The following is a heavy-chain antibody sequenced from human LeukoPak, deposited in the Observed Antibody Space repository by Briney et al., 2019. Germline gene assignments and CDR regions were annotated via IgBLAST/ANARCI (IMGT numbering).Heavy chain of an antibody. CDR1: GGSISSGSYY. D-gene: IGHD4-23*01. Sequence: SETLSLTCSVSGGSISSGSYYWDWIRQPPGKGLEWIGSIYYSGSTYYNPSLKSRVTISVDTSKNQFSLRLSSVTAADTAVYYCARRLGTVATTFDYWGQGTLVTVSS. CDR2: IYYSGST. CDR3: ARRLGTVATTFDY. V-gene: IGHV4-39*01. J-gene: IGHJ4*02.